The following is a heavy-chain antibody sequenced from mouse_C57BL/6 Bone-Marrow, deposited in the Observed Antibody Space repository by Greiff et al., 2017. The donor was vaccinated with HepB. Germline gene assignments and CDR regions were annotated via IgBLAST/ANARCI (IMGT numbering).Heavy chain of an antibody. CDR2: IHPNSGST. CDR1: GYTFTSYW. Sequence: QVQLQQPGAELVKPGASVKLSCKASGYTFTSYWMHWVKQRPGQGLEWIGMIHPNSGSTNYNEKFKSKATLTVDKSSSTAYMQLSSLTSEDSAVYYCARSDLLWSLYYFDYWGQGTTLTVSS. J-gene: IGHJ2*01. V-gene: IGHV1-64*01. D-gene: IGHD2-1*01. CDR3: ARSDLLWSLYYFDY.